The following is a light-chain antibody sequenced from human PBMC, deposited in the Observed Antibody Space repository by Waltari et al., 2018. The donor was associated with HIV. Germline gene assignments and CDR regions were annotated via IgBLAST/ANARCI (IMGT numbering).Light chain of an antibody. CDR3: QQYNDWPLFT. CDR1: QSISNN. Sequence: EIVMTQSPATLSVSPGDRANLSCRASQSISNNLAWYQQKPGQPPRLLIYGASTRATGVPARFSGSGSGTDFTLTINSLQSEDFAVYCCQQYNDWPLFTFGPGTKVEIK. J-gene: IGKJ3*01. CDR2: GAS. V-gene: IGKV3-15*01.